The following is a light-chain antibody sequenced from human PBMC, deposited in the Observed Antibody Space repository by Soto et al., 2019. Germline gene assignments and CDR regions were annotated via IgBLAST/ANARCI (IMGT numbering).Light chain of an antibody. CDR1: QSISSY. CDR2: AAS. Sequence: DIQMTQSPSSLSASVGARVTITCRASQSISSYLNWYQQKPGKAPKLLIYAASSLQSGVPSRFSGSVSGTDFTLTISSLQPEDFANYYCQQSYSTPMYTFGQGTKVDIK. J-gene: IGKJ2*01. CDR3: QQSYSTPMYT. V-gene: IGKV1-39*01.